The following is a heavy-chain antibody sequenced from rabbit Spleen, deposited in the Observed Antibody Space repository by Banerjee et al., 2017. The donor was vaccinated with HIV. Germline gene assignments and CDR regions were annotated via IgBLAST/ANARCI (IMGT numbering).Heavy chain of an antibody. CDR1: GVSLNDKDV. CDR2: INTATAKG. CDR3: AREKSGWDGWDYANL. J-gene: IGHJ4*01. V-gene: IGHV1S45*01. D-gene: IGHD6-1*01. Sequence: EQLEESGGGLVKPEGSLTLTCKASGVSLNDKDVMCWVRQAPGKGLEWIACINTATAKGVYASWVNGRFTISKTSSTTVTLQMTSLTAADTATYFCAREKSGWDGWDYANLWGPGTLVTVS.